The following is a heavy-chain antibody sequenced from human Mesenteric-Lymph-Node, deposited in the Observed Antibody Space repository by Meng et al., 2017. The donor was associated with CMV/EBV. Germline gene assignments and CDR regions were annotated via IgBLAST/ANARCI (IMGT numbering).Heavy chain of an antibody. CDR3: ARDWEWLGYYGMDV. V-gene: IGHV3-48*03. CDR1: GFTFSSYG. J-gene: IGHJ6*02. D-gene: IGHD3-3*01. Sequence: GGSLRLSCAASGFTFSSYGVNWVRQAPGKGLEWVSYISSSAGTIYYADSVKGRFSVSRDNAKSTLYLQGNSLRAEDTAVYYCARDWEWLGYYGMDVWGQGTTVTVSS. CDR2: ISSSAGTI.